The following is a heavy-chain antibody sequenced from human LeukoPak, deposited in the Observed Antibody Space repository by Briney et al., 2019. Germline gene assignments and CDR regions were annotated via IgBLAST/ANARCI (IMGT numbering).Heavy chain of an antibody. CDR2: IRYDGSNK. Sequence: PGGSLRLSCAASGFTFSSYGMHWVRQAPGKGLEWVAFIRYDGSNKYYADCVKGRFTISRDNSKNTLYLQMNSLRAEDTAVYYCAKGITIFGVVIRYYYYMDVWGKGTTVTVSS. J-gene: IGHJ6*03. V-gene: IGHV3-30*02. D-gene: IGHD3-3*01. CDR3: AKGITIFGVVIRYYYYMDV. CDR1: GFTFSSYG.